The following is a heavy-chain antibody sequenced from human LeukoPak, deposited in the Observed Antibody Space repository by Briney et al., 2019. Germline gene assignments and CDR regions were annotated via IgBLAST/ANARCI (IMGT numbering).Heavy chain of an antibody. Sequence: GGSLRLSCAASGFTFSTYWMHWVRQIPGKGLVWVSRIHRDGTSTHYADSVRGRFSISRDNAEDTLYLQMSSLKTEDTAVYYCTTYSSGSCPFWGQGTLVTVSS. CDR1: GFTFSTYW. D-gene: IGHD6-19*01. CDR3: TTYSSGSCPF. V-gene: IGHV3-74*01. CDR2: IHRDGTST. J-gene: IGHJ4*02.